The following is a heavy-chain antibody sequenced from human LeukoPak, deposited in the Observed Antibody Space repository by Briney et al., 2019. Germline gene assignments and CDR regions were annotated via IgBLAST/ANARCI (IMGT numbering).Heavy chain of an antibody. V-gene: IGHV3-23*01. D-gene: IGHD6-25*01. J-gene: IGHJ6*03. Sequence: GGSLGLSCAASGFTFSSYAMSWVRQAPGKGLERVSGITASGDNTYYADSVKGRFNISRDNSKSTLYLQMNSLRAEDTAVYYCATGYQYYDYYYMDVWGKGTTVTISS. CDR1: GFTFSSYA. CDR2: ITASGDNT. CDR3: ATGYQYYDYYYMDV.